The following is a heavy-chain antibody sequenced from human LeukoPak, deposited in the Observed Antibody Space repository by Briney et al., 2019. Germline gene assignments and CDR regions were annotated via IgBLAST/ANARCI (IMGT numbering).Heavy chain of an antibody. CDR3: ANSYTSSSRTPFDC. Sequence: PGGSLRLSCAASGFTFSNYAMTWVRQAPGEGLEWVSSLSASGGSTYYADSVKGRFTISRDNSKNTLYLEMNSLRAEDTAVYYCANSYTSSSRTPFDCWGQGTLVTVSS. D-gene: IGHD6-6*01. CDR1: GFTFSNYA. J-gene: IGHJ4*02. V-gene: IGHV3-23*01. CDR2: LSASGGST.